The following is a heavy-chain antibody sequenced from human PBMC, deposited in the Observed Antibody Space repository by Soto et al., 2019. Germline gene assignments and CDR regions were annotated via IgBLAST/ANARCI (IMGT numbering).Heavy chain of an antibody. J-gene: IGHJ3*02. D-gene: IGHD3-10*01. CDR2: IYSGGST. CDR1: GFTVSSNY. Sequence: GGSLRLSCAASGFTVSSNYMSWVRQAPGKGLEWVSVIYSGGSTYYADSVKGRFTISRDNSKNTLYLQMNSLRAEDTAVYYCARVPGLRKWFGESDDAFDIWGQGTMVTVSS. V-gene: IGHV3-66*01. CDR3: ARVPGLRKWFGESDDAFDI.